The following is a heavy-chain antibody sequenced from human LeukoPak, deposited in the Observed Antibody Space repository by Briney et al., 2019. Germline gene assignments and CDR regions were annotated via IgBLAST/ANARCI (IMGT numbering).Heavy chain of an antibody. D-gene: IGHD3-9*01. Sequence: GESLRLSCAASGFTFSSYEMNWVRQAPGKGLEWVSYISSSGSTIYYADSVKGRFTISRDNAKNSLYLQMNSLRAEDTAVYYCARAYYDILTGYYPFDSWGQGTLVTVYS. J-gene: IGHJ4*02. CDR2: ISSSGSTI. CDR1: GFTFSSYE. V-gene: IGHV3-48*03. CDR3: ARAYYDILTGYYPFDS.